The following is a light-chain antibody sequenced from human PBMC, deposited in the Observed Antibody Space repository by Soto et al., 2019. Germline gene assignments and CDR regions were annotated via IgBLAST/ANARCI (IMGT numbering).Light chain of an antibody. CDR3: MQALQPLYT. J-gene: IGKJ2*01. V-gene: IGKV2-28*01. CDR1: QSPLHIIGYSY. Sequence: DIVMTQSPLSLPVTPGEPASISCRSSQSPLHIIGYSYLDCYLQKPGQSPQLLIYLGSTRASGVPDRFSGSGSGTDFTLKISRVEAEDVGIYYCMQALQPLYTFGQGTNLEIK. CDR2: LGS.